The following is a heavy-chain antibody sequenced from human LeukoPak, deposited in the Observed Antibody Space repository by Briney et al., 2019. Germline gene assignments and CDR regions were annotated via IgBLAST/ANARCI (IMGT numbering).Heavy chain of an antibody. CDR3: ARVGTGQQLVAGDY. CDR1: GGSISSSSYY. Sequence: PSETLSLTCTVSGGSISSSSYYWGWIRQPPGKGLEWIGSIYYSGSTYYNPSLKSRVTISVDTSKNQFSLKLSSVTAADTAVYYCARVGTGQQLVAGDYWGQGTLVTVSS. J-gene: IGHJ4*02. V-gene: IGHV4-39*07. CDR2: IYYSGST. D-gene: IGHD6-13*01.